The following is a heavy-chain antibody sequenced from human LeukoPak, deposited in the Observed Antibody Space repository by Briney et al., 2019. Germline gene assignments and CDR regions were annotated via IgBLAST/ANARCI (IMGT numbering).Heavy chain of an antibody. D-gene: IGHD1-1*01. J-gene: IGHJ4*02. V-gene: IGHV3-74*01. Sequence: GGSLRLSCTASGFSFSGHWMQWARQLPGKGLVWVSRISPTGSTTSYADSVKGRFTVSRDNAKNTLYLQVNNLRAEDTAVYYCARGPKSNWPGLDFWGQGTLPTVPS. CDR2: ISPTGSTT. CDR1: GFSFSGHW. CDR3: ARGPKSNWPGLDF.